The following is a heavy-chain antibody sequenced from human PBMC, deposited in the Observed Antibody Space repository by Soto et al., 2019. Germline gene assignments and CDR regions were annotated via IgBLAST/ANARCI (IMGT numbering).Heavy chain of an antibody. J-gene: IGHJ4*02. CDR3: AKDRIFYYGGGGLWSLDS. CDR1: GFTFSAYA. V-gene: IGHV3-23*01. D-gene: IGHD2-21*01. CDR2: ISGSGDRT. Sequence: EVQLLQSGGDLVQPGGSLRLSCAASGFTFSAYAMSWVRQAPGKGLEWVSAISGSGDRTYYADSVKGRFTISRDSSNIPFYQKKNIRRAEDAAIFYCAKDRIFYYGGGGLWSLDSGGREPLVIVSS.